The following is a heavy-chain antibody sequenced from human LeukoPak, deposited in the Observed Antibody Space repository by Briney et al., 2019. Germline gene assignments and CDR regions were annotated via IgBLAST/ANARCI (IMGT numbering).Heavy chain of an antibody. V-gene: IGHV3-74*01. CDR1: GFTFRNYW. CDR3: ARDTAAYGSGSYYFDY. D-gene: IGHD3-10*01. Sequence: GGSLRLSCAASGFTFRNYWMHWVRQAPGKGLVWVSRINSDGINTSYADSVKGRFTISRDNAKNTLNLQMNSLRAEDTAVYYCARDTAAYGSGSYYFDYWGQGTLVTVSS. CDR2: INSDGINT. J-gene: IGHJ4*02.